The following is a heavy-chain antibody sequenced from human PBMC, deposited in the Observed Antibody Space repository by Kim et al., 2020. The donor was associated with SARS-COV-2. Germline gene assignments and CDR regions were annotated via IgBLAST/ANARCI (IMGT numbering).Heavy chain of an antibody. J-gene: IGHJ4*02. CDR2: ISAYNGNT. CDR1: GYTFTSYG. V-gene: IGHV1-18*01. D-gene: IGHD4-4*01. CDR3: ARDLRAGYSRGCPFDY. Sequence: ASVKVSCKASGYTFTSYGISWVRQAPGQGLEWMGWISAYNGNTNYAQKLQGRVTMTTDTSTSTAYMELRSLRSDDTAVYYCARDLRAGYSRGCPFDYWGQGTLVTVSS.